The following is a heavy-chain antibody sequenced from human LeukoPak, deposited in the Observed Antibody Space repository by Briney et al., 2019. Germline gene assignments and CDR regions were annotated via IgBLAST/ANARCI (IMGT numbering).Heavy chain of an antibody. D-gene: IGHD1-26*01. CDR1: GGSISSHY. Sequence: SETLSLTCTVSGGSISSHYWSWIRQPPGKGLEWIGYIYYTGSTNYNPSLKSRITISVDTSKNQFSLKLSSVIAADTAVYYCARAYSGSVLGFYYYMDVWGKGTTVTVSS. CDR2: IYYTGST. V-gene: IGHV4-59*11. J-gene: IGHJ6*03. CDR3: ARAYSGSVLGFYYYMDV.